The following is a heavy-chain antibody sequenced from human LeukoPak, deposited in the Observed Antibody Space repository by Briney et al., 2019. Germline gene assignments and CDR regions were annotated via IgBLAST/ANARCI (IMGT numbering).Heavy chain of an antibody. V-gene: IGHV3-66*01. D-gene: IGHD6-13*01. Sequence: GGSLRLSCAASGFTVSSHYMSWVRQAPGKGLEWVSVIYSGAGTSYADSVQGRFTISRDNSKNTLYLQMNSLRVEATAVYYCARDRGFSSSWRLFVYWGQGTLVTVCS. CDR1: GFTVSSHY. CDR3: ARDRGFSSSWRLFVY. J-gene: IGHJ4*02. CDR2: IYSGAGT.